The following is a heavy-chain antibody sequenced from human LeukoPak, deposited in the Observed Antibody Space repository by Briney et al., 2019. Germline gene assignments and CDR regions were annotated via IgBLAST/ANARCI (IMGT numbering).Heavy chain of an antibody. CDR3: ARVYFYESRRIDI. V-gene: IGHV4-61*01. CDR2: IYYSGNT. Sequence: SETLSLTCTVSVGSVSIDSYYWSWILQPPGKCLGFIGYIYYSGNTNYNPSLKSRVTISIDTSKNQFSLKLSSVTAADTAVYYCARVYFYESRRIDIWGQGTMVTVSS. J-gene: IGHJ3*02. CDR1: VGSVSIDSYY. D-gene: IGHD3-22*01.